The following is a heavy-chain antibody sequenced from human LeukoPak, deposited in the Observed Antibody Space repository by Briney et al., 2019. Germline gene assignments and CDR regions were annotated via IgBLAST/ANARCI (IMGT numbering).Heavy chain of an antibody. CDR2: IRSKANSYAT. CDR3: ARIEAVAASYYYYYMDV. J-gene: IGHJ6*03. Sequence: GGSLRLSCAACGFTFSGSAMRWVRQASGKGLERVGRIRSKANSYATAYAASVKGRFTISRDDSKNTAYLQMNSLRAEDTAVYSCARIEAVAASYYYYYMDVWGKGTTVTVSS. D-gene: IGHD6-19*01. CDR1: GFTFSGSA. V-gene: IGHV3-73*01.